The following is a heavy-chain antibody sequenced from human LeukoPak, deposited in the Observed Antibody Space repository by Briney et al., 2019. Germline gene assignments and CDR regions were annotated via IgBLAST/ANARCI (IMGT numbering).Heavy chain of an antibody. Sequence: GGSLRLSCAASGFNFSTYSMHWVRQTPEKGLEWVSSITTSHTYIYYADSVRGRFTISRDSAKNSLYLQMISLRAEDTAIYYCARGKGARHYDWLVKDYWGQGTLVTVSS. D-gene: IGHD3-9*01. CDR1: GFNFSTYS. CDR3: ARGKGARHYDWLVKDY. V-gene: IGHV3-21*01. CDR2: ITTSHTYI. J-gene: IGHJ4*02.